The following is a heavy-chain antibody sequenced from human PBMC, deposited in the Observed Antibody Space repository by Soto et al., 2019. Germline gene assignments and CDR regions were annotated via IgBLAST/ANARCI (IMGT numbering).Heavy chain of an antibody. Sequence: GXSLKVCCKGSGYNFPSYWIGWVRQMPGKCLGWMGIIYPGDSDTRYSPSFQGQVTISADKSISTAYLQWSSLKASDTAMYYCARQVRVDTAMAQDYYGMDVWGQGTTVTVSS. CDR3: ARQVRVDTAMAQDYYGMDV. D-gene: IGHD5-18*01. J-gene: IGHJ6*02. CDR1: GYNFPSYW. CDR2: IYPGDSDT. V-gene: IGHV5-51*01.